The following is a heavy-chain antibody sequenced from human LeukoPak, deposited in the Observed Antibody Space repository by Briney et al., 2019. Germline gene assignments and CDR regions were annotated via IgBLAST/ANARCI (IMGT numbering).Heavy chain of an antibody. CDR2: MTGSGGSS. Sequence: GGTLRLSCEASGLAFRNFAMSWVRQAPGKGLEWVSGMTGSGGSSYYADSVKGRFTISRDNAKNALYLQMNSLRADDTALYYCAKMKGQRLNDYCMDVWGKGTTVTVSS. V-gene: IGHV3-23*01. CDR1: GLAFRNFA. J-gene: IGHJ6*03. CDR3: AKMKGQRLNDYCMDV.